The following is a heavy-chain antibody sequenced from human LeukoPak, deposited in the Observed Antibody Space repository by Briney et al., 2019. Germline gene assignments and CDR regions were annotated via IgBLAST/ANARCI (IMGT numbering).Heavy chain of an antibody. CDR2: IKSKTDGGTT. D-gene: IGHD1-26*01. V-gene: IGHV3-15*01. Sequence: GGSLRLSRAASGFTFSNAWMSWVRQAPGKGLEWVGRIKSKTDGGTTDYAAPVKGRFTISRDDSKNTLYLQMNSLKTEDTAVYYCTTDGTPPDSGSYLYRYWGQGTLVTVSS. CDR3: TTDGTPPDSGSYLYRY. J-gene: IGHJ4*02. CDR1: GFTFSNAW.